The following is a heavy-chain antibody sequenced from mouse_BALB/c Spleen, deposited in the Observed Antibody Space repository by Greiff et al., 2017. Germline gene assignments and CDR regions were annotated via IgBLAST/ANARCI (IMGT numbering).Heavy chain of an antibody. CDR2: IWAGGST. CDR1: GFSLTSYG. CDR3: ARVYYGSIYWYFDV. V-gene: IGHV2-9*02. D-gene: IGHD1-1*01. Sequence: VQLQQSGPGLVAPSQSLSITCTVSGFSLTSYGVHWVRQPPGKGLEWLGVIWAGGSTNYNSALMSRLSISKDNSKSQVFLKMNSLQTDDTAMYYCARVYYGSIYWYFDVWGAGTTVTVSS. J-gene: IGHJ1*01.